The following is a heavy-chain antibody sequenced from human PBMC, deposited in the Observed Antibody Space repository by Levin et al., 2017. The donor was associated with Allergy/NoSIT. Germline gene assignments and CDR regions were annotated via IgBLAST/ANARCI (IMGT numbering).Heavy chain of an antibody. CDR2: IYYSGST. Sequence: SQTLSLTCTVSGGSISSSSYYWGWIRQPPGKGLEWIGSIYYSGSTYYNPSLKSRVTISVDTSKNQFSLKLSSVTAADTAVYYCARGGKGYSYGYEGLDYWGQGTLVTVSS. CDR1: GGSISSSSYY. J-gene: IGHJ4*02. CDR3: ARGGKGYSYGYEGLDY. D-gene: IGHD5-18*01. V-gene: IGHV4-39*01.